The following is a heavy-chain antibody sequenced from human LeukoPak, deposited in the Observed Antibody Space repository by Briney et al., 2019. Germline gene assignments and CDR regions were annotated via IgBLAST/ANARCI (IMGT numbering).Heavy chain of an antibody. Sequence: ASVKVSCKASGYTFTSYGISWVRQAPGQGLEWMGWISAYNGNTNYAQKLQGRVTMTTDTSTSTAYMELRSLRSDDTAVYYCARDKRAVVPAAIGWFDPWGQGTLVTVSS. CDR3: ARDKRAVVPAAIGWFDP. CDR2: ISAYNGNT. D-gene: IGHD2-2*02. J-gene: IGHJ5*02. CDR1: GYTFTSYG. V-gene: IGHV1-18*01.